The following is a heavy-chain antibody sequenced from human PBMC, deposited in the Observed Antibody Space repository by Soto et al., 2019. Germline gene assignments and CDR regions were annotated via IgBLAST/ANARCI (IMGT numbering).Heavy chain of an antibody. V-gene: IGHV3-23*01. CDR3: AKDTTQYEYRSNWFDP. D-gene: IGHD6-6*01. J-gene: IGHJ5*02. Sequence: GGSLRLSCAASGFTFSSYAMSWVRQAPGKGLEWVSAISGSGGSTYYADSVKGRFTISRDNSKNTLYLQMNSLRAEDTAVYYCAKDTTQYEYRSNWFDPWGQGNLVTVSS. CDR1: GFTFSSYA. CDR2: ISGSGGST.